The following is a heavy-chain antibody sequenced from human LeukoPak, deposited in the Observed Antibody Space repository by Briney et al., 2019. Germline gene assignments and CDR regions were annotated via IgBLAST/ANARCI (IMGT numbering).Heavy chain of an antibody. CDR3: ARDNIPDFWSGSFDP. Sequence: PGGSLRLSCAASGFTFSSYSMNWVRQAPGKGLEWVSYISSSSSTIYYADSVKGRFTISRDNAKNSLYLQMNSLRAEDTAVYYCARDNIPDFWSGSFDPWDQGTLVTVSS. CDR2: ISSSSSTI. CDR1: GFTFSSYS. V-gene: IGHV3-48*01. D-gene: IGHD3-3*01. J-gene: IGHJ5*02.